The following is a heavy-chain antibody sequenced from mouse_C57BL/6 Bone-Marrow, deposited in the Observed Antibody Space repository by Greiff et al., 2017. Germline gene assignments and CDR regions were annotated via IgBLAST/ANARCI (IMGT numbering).Heavy chain of an antibody. J-gene: IGHJ4*01. CDR2: IDPETGGT. CDR1: GYTFTDYE. Sequence: QVQLQQSGAELVRPGASVTLSCKASGYTFTDYEMHWVKQTPVHGLEWIGAIDPETGGTAYNQKFKGKAILTADKSSSTAYMELRSLTSEDSAVYYCTRGGYYFMDYWGQGTSVTVSS. V-gene: IGHV1-15*01. CDR3: TRGGYYFMDY.